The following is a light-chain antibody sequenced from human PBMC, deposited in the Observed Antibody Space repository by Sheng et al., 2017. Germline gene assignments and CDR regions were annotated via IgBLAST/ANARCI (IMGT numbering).Light chain of an antibody. V-gene: IGKV3-15*01. Sequence: EIVLTQSPATLSVSPGESVTLSCRASQSVSINLAWYQQTLGQAPRLLFYDASTRATGIPARFSGSGSGTEFTLTISSLQSEDFAVYYCHQRKTWPGSFGQGTNLEIK. CDR3: HQRKTWPGS. J-gene: IGKJ2*03. CDR2: DAS. CDR1: QSVSIN.